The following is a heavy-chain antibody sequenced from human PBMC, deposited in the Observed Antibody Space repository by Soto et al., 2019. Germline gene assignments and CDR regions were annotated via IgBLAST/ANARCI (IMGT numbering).Heavy chain of an antibody. V-gene: IGHV1-18*01. J-gene: IGHJ4*02. CDR2: ISAYNGNT. Sequence: ASVKVSCKASGYTFTNYGISWVRQAPGQGLEWMGWISAYNGNTNYAQKFQGRVTMTTDTSTTTAYMELRSLRSDDTAVYYCARNIGYSSGPDYFDYWGQGTLVTVSS. CDR1: GYTFTNYG. D-gene: IGHD6-19*01. CDR3: ARNIGYSSGPDYFDY.